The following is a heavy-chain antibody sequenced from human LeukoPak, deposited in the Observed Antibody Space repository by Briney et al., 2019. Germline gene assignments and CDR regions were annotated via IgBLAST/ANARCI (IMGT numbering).Heavy chain of an antibody. J-gene: IGHJ3*02. Sequence: GGSLRLSCAASGFTVSSKYMSWVRQAPGKGLEWVANIKQDGSEKYYVDSVKGRFTISRDNAKNSLYLQMNSLRAEDTAVYYCARVAATYAFDIWGQGTMVTVSS. V-gene: IGHV3-7*01. CDR1: GFTVSSKY. D-gene: IGHD2-15*01. CDR3: ARVAATYAFDI. CDR2: IKQDGSEK.